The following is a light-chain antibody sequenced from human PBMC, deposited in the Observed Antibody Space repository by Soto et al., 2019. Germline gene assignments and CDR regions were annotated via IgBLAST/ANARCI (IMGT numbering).Light chain of an antibody. Sequence: QSALTQPASVSGSPGQSITNSCTGTSSDVGSYDLVSWYQQHPGKAPKLVIYEDSKRPSGVSIRFSGSKSGNTASLTISGLQAEDEADYYCCSYAGSATFEFGGGTKVTVL. V-gene: IGLV2-23*02. CDR3: CSYAGSATFE. CDR2: EDS. CDR1: SSDVGSYDL. J-gene: IGLJ2*01.